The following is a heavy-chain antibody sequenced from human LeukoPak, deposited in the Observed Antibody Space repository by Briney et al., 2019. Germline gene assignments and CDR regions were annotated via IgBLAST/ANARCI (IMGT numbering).Heavy chain of an antibody. CDR2: IYYSGST. V-gene: IGHV4-59*01. J-gene: IGHJ3*02. D-gene: IGHD4-17*01. CDR1: GGSISSYY. CDR3: ARGAGLRHAFDI. Sequence: KSSETLSLTCTVSGGSISSYYWSWIRQPPGKGLEWIGYIYYSGSTNYNPSLKSRVTISVDTSKNQISLKLSSLTAADTAMYYCARGAGLRHAFDIWGQETMVTVSS.